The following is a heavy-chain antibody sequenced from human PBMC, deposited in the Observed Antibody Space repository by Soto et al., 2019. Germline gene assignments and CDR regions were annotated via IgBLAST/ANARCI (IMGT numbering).Heavy chain of an antibody. J-gene: IGHJ4*02. D-gene: IGHD3-22*01. V-gene: IGHV1-2*02. Sequence: ASVKVSCKASGYTFTGYYMHWVRQAPGQGLEWMGWINPNSGGTNYAQKFQGRVTMTRDTSISTAYIELSRLRSDDTAVYYCARFISPYYYDSSGYVFDYWGQGTLVTVSS. CDR3: ARFISPYYYDSSGYVFDY. CDR2: INPNSGGT. CDR1: GYTFTGYY.